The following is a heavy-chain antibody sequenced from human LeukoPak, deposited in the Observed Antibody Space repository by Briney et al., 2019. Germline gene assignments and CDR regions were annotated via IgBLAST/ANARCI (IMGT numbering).Heavy chain of an antibody. Sequence: SQTLSLTCTVSGGSISSGDYYWSWIRQHPGKGLEWIGYIYYSGSTYYNPSLKSRITISVDTSKNQFSLKVSSVTAADTAVYYCARGRSNYYGMDVWGQGTTVTVSS. J-gene: IGHJ6*02. D-gene: IGHD1-26*01. V-gene: IGHV4-31*03. CDR3: ARGRSNYYGMDV. CDR2: IYYSGST. CDR1: GGSISSGDYY.